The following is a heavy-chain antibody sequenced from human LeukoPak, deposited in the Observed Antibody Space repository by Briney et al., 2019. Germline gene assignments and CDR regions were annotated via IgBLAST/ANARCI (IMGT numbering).Heavy chain of an antibody. J-gene: IGHJ4*02. CDR2: IYPGDSDT. Sequence: GGSLKISCKGSGYSFTSYWIGWVRQMPGKGLEWMGIIYPGDSDTRYSPSFQGQVTISADKSISTAYLQWSSLKASDTAMYYCARQDGDYYDSSGLSYWGQGTLVTVSS. CDR1: GYSFTSYW. CDR3: ARQDGDYYDSSGLSY. V-gene: IGHV5-51*01. D-gene: IGHD3-22*01.